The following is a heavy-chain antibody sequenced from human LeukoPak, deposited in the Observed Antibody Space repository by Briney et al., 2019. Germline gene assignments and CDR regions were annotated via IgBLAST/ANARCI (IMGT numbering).Heavy chain of an antibody. CDR2: ISAYNGNT. V-gene: IGHV1-18*01. CDR1: GYTFTSYG. Sequence: GASVKVSCKASGYTFTSYGISWVRQAPGQGLEWMGWISAYNGNTNYAQKLQGRVTMTTDTSTSTAYMELRSLRSDDTAVYYCARDLLSKVFVVPATFDPWGQGTLVTVSS. D-gene: IGHD2-2*01. J-gene: IGHJ5*02. CDR3: ARDLLSKVFVVPATFDP.